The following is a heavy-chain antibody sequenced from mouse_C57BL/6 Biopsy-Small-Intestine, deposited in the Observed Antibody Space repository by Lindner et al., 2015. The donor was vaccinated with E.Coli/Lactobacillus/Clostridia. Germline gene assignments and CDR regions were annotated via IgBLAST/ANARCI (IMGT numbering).Heavy chain of an antibody. CDR3: AREGLYAFDY. J-gene: IGHJ2*01. CDR1: GFTFSDYG. Sequence: VQLQESGGGLVKPGGSLKLSCAASGFTFSDYGMHWVRQAPEKGPEWVAFISSGSSTIYYANTVKGRFTISRDNAKNTLFLQMTSLRSEDTAMYYCAREGLYAFDYWGQGTTLTVSS. V-gene: IGHV5-17*01. D-gene: IGHD2-12*01. CDR2: ISSGSSTI.